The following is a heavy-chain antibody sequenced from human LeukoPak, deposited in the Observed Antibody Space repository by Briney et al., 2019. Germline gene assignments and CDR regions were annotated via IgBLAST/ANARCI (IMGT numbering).Heavy chain of an antibody. Sequence: GESLKISCKGSGYSFSRYWIGWVRQMPGKGLEWMGIIYPGDSDTRYSPSFQGQVTISADKSISTAYQQWNSLKASDTAMYYCARQVGYSGTCFFDYWGQGTLITVSS. CDR3: ARQVGYSGTCFFDY. J-gene: IGHJ4*02. V-gene: IGHV5-51*01. CDR2: IYPGDSDT. CDR1: GYSFSRYW. D-gene: IGHD5-12*01.